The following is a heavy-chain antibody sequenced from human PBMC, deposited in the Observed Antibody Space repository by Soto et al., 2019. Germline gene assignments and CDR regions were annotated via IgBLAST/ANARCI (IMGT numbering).Heavy chain of an antibody. V-gene: IGHV3-23*01. D-gene: IGHD3-10*01. J-gene: IGHJ4*02. CDR1: GFTFSAYA. CDR3: AKERMYYYGSGSLWYLDY. Sequence: EVQLLQSGGDLVQPGGSLRLSCAASGFTFSAYAMSWVRQAPGKGLEWVSAISGSGDRTYYADSVKGRFTISRDISDNPLYLQMNSLRAEDTAIYYCAKERMYYYGSGSLWYLDYWGQGTLVIVSS. CDR2: ISGSGDRT.